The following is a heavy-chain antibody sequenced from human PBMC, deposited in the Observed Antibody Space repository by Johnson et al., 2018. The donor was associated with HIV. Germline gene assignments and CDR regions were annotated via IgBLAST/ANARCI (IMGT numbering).Heavy chain of an antibody. CDR1: GFTFSSYA. J-gene: IGHJ3*02. CDR3: ARPMGAVDECDASDI. CDR2: IGYDGSDK. D-gene: IGHD1-26*01. Sequence: VQLVESGGGVVQPGGSLRLSCAASGFTFSSYAMHWVRQAPGKGLEWVAVIGYDGSDKYYADSVKGRVTISRDNSKNTLYLQMNSLRAEDTAVYYCARPMGAVDECDASDIWGQGTLVTVSS. V-gene: IGHV3-30*04.